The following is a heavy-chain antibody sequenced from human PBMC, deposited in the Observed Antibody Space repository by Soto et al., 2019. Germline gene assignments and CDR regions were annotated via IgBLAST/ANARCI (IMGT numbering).Heavy chain of an antibody. CDR3: ARDRYCSGGSCLGDAFDI. D-gene: IGHD2-15*01. J-gene: IGHJ3*02. CDR2: IYYSGST. Sequence: PSETLSLTCTVSGGSISSGGYYWSCIRQHPGKGLEWIGYIYYSGSTYYNPSLKSRVTISVDTSKNQFSLKLSSVTAADTAVYYCARDRYCSGGSCLGDAFDIWGQGTMVTVSS. V-gene: IGHV4-31*03. CDR1: GGSISSGGYY.